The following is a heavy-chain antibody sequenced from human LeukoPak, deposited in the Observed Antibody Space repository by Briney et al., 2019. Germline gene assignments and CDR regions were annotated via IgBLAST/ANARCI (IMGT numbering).Heavy chain of an antibody. D-gene: IGHD6-6*01. CDR2: ISNSGGST. CDR1: AFTFSSYA. V-gene: IGHV3-23*01. CDR3: AKGHTSSSYASNDY. Sequence: GGSLRLSCAASAFTFSSYAMTWVRQAPEKGLEWVSTISNSGGSTYYVDSVKGRFTISRDISKNTLYLQMNSLRAEDTAVYYCAKGHTSSSYASNDYWGQGALVTVSS. J-gene: IGHJ4*02.